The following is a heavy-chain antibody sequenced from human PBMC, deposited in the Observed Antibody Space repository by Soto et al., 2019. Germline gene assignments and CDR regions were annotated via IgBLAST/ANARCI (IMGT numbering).Heavy chain of an antibody. CDR3: ARDADTAGHYSHFDF. CDR2: MHTGGNEK. J-gene: IGHJ4*02. V-gene: IGHV3-33*08. Sequence: QVQLVESGGGVVQPGGSLRLSCAASGFTFSYYGFHWVRQAPGKGLEWVAVMHTGGNEKYYVDSVKGRFTVSRDDSRNMVYLEMSGLRAEDTAEYFCARDADTAGHYSHFDFWGRGALV. D-gene: IGHD3-22*01. CDR1: GFTFSYYG.